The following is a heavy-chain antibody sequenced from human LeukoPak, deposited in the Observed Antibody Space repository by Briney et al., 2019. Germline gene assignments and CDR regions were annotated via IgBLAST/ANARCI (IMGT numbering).Heavy chain of an antibody. CDR3: AKGRLTTVTTSFDY. D-gene: IGHD4-17*01. CDR2: IRGSGGST. CDR1: GFTFSSYA. Sequence: GSLRLSCEVSGFTFSSYAMSWVRQAPGKGLEWVSVIRGSGGSTYYADSVKGRFTISRDNSKNTLYLQMNSLRAEDTAVYYCAKGRLTTVTTSFDYWSQGTLVTVSS. V-gene: IGHV3-23*01. J-gene: IGHJ4*02.